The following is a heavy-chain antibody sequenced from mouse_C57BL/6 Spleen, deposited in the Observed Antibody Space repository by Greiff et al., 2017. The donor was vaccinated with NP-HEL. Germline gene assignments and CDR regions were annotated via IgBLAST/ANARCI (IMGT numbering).Heavy chain of an antibody. CDR1: GFSLTSYA. J-gene: IGHJ4*01. CDR2: IWTGGGT. D-gene: IGHD1-1*01. V-gene: IGHV2-9-1*01. CDR3: ARDYYGSSPYAMDY. Sequence: VQLKESGPGLVAPSQSLSITCTVSGFSLTSYAISWVRQPPGKGLEWLGVIWTGGGTNYNSALKSRLSISKDNSKSQVFLKMNSLQTDDTARYYCARDYYGSSPYAMDYWGQGTSVTVSS.